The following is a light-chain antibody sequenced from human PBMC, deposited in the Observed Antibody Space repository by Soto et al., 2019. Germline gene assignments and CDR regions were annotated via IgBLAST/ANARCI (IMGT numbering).Light chain of an antibody. CDR2: DAS. CDR3: QHYNSYSRT. J-gene: IGKJ2*01. CDR1: QSISSW. V-gene: IGKV1-5*01. Sequence: DIQMTQSPSTLSASVGDRVTITCRASQSISSWLAWYQQKPGKAPKLLIYDASSLESGVPSRFSGSGSGTEFTLTISSLQPDDFATYYYQHYNSYSRTFGQGTKLEI.